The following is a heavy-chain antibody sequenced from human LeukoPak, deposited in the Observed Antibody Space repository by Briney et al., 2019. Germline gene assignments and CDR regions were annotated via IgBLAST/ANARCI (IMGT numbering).Heavy chain of an antibody. CDR1: GFTFSNYA. Sequence: PGGSLRLSCAASGFTFSNYAMHWVRQAPGKGLEWVAVIAHDGRSKYYADSVKGRYTISRDNSKNTLYLQMNSLRAEDTAVYYCAKGGHPYYYDSSGPFDYWGQGTLVTVSS. CDR3: AKGGHPYYYDSSGPFDY. V-gene: IGHV3-30*04. CDR2: IAHDGRSK. D-gene: IGHD3-22*01. J-gene: IGHJ4*02.